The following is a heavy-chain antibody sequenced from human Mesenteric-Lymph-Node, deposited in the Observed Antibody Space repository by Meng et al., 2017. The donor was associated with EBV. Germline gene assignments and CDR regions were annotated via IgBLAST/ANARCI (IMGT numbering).Heavy chain of an antibody. V-gene: IGHV4-39*07. D-gene: IGHD5-18*01. CDR2: IYFSGST. J-gene: IGHJ4*02. CDR1: GGSISPTNYD. Sequence: LRLPASCPGLVKPSGTLSLTYAGSGGSISPTNYDWGWIRQPPEKGLEWIGYIYFSGSTYYNPSLKSRVTISVDTSKNQFSLRLTSVTAADTAVYYCARGGDTAMASAFLLDWGQGTLVTVSS. CDR3: ARGGDTAMASAFLLD.